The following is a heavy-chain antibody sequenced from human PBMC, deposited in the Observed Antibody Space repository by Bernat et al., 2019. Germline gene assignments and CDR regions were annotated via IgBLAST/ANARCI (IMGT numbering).Heavy chain of an antibody. CDR3: AHRQGGSTWHGPNCEY. CDR2: IYWDDDK. V-gene: IGHV2-5*02. D-gene: IGHD6-13*01. J-gene: IGHJ4*02. CDR1: GFSLSTSGVG. Sequence: QITLKESGPTLVKPTQTLTLTCTFSGFSLSTSGVGVGWIRQPPGKALEWLAVIYWDDDKRYSPSLRSRLTITKDTSKNQVVLTMTNMDPVDTATYYCAHRQGGSTWHGPNCEYWGQGTLVTVSS.